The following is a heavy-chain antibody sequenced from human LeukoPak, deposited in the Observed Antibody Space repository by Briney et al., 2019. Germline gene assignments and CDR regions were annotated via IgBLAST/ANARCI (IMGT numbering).Heavy chain of an antibody. V-gene: IGHV3-11*05. CDR1: GFTFSDYY. J-gene: IGHJ4*02. CDR3: ARDGDRCTSTSCYGPGDN. D-gene: IGHD2-2*01. Sequence: GGSLRLSCAASGFTFSDYYMSWIRQAPGKGLEWVSYIIGSSTYTNYADSVKGRFTISRDNAKNSLYLQMNSLRAEDTAVYYCARDGDRCTSTSCYGPGDNWGQGTLVTVSS. CDR2: IIGSSTYT.